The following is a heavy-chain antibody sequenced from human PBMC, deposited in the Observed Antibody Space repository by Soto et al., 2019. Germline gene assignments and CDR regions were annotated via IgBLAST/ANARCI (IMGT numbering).Heavy chain of an antibody. CDR3: ARVAFQGGSWGNAFDF. D-gene: IGHD2-15*01. J-gene: IGHJ3*01. V-gene: IGHV3-30-3*01. CDR2: ISYDGSNK. Sequence: XGSLRVSCPASRLTFGSYTMHWVRQAPGKGLEWVAVISYDGSNKYYADSVKGRFTISRDNSKNTLYLQMNSLRAEDTAVYYCARVAFQGGSWGNAFDFWGQGTMVTVSS. CDR1: RLTFGSYT.